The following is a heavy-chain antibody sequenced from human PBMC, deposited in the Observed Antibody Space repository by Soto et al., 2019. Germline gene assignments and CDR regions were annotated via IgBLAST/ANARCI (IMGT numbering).Heavy chain of an antibody. CDR3: TTDSARYGPGDFDY. Sequence: GGSLRLSCAASGFTFSNAWMNWVRQAPGKGLEWVGRIKSKTDGGKTDYAAPVKGRFTISRDDSKNTLYLQMNSLKTEDTAVYYCTTDSARYGPGDFDYWGQGTLVTVSS. V-gene: IGHV3-15*07. CDR2: IKSKTDGGKT. D-gene: IGHD3-10*01. J-gene: IGHJ4*02. CDR1: GFTFSNAW.